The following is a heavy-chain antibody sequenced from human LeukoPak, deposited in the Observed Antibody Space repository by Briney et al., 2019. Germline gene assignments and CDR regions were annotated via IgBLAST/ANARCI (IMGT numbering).Heavy chain of an antibody. CDR1: GGSISSSSYY. CDR2: IYYSGST. CDR3: ARDYYGSGSYPYYFDY. J-gene: IGHJ4*02. V-gene: IGHV4-39*02. D-gene: IGHD3-10*01. Sequence: PETLSLTCTVSGGSISSSSYYWGWIRQPPGKGLEWIGSIYYSGSTYYNPSLKSRVTISVETSKNQFSLKLSSVTAADTAVYYCARDYYGSGSYPYYFDYWGQGTLVTVSS.